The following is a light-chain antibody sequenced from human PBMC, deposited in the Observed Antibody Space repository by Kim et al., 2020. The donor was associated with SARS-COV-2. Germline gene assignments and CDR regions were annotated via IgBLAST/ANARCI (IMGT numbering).Light chain of an antibody. CDR1: QGIASW. J-gene: IGKJ5*01. CDR2: AVS. Sequence: DVQMTQSPSSVSASVGDTVTITCRASQGIASWLAWYQQKPGKAPKLLIYAVSALQSGVPSRFSGSGSGREFTLTIRSLQPEDVATYFCQQSNNFPITFGQGTRLEIK. V-gene: IGKV1-12*01. CDR3: QQSNNFPIT.